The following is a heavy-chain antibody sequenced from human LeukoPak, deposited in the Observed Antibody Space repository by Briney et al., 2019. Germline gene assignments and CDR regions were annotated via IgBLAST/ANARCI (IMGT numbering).Heavy chain of an antibody. CDR3: ARHGSSIAARPRRGYYYYGMDV. CDR1: GYSFTSYW. Sequence: GESLKISCKGSGYSFTSYWIGWVRQMPGKGLEWMGIIYPGDSDTRYSPSFQGQVTISADKSISTAYLQWSSLKASDTAMYYCARHGSSIAARPRRGYYYYGMDVWGQGTTVTVSS. J-gene: IGHJ6*02. V-gene: IGHV5-51*01. CDR2: IYPGDSDT. D-gene: IGHD6-6*01.